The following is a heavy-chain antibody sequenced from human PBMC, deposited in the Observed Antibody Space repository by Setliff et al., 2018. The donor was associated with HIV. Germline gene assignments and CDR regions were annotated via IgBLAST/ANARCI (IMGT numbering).Heavy chain of an antibody. J-gene: IGHJ6*03. CDR2: TAYSGTTMYT. V-gene: IGHV4-39*07. D-gene: IGHD3-3*01. CDR3: ARGSRQLTIFGVVFKTNYYFMDV. CDR1: GGSFIGSSFQ. Sequence: SETLSLTCTVSGGSFIGSSFQSTWIRQTPGKGLEWIADTAYSGTTMYTNYNPSLESRVIISEDTSRDQFSLTLNSVTAADTAVYYCARGSRQLTIFGVVFKTNYYFMDVWGKGTAVTVSS.